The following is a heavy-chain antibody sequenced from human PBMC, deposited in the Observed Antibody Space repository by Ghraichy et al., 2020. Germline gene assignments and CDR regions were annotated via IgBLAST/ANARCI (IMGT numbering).Heavy chain of an antibody. CDR1: GGSISSGGYY. CDR2: IYYSGST. D-gene: IGHD3-16*02. J-gene: IGHJ4*02. Sequence: SETLSLTCTVSGGSISSGGYYWSWIRQHPGKGLEWIGYIYYSGSTYYNPSLKSRVTISVDTSKNQFSLKLSSVTAADTAVYYCARLGYIWGSYRYFDYWGQGTLVTVSS. V-gene: IGHV4-31*03. CDR3: ARLGYIWGSYRYFDY.